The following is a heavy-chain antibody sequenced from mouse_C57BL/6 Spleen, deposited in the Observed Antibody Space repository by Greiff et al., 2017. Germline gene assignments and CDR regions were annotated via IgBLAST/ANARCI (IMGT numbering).Heavy chain of an antibody. CDR2: IHPNSGST. J-gene: IGHJ4*01. CDR3: AKEPYYYGSSYYAMGY. Sequence: QVHVKQPGAELVKPGASVKLSCKASGYTFTSYWMHWVKQRPGQGLEWIGMIHPNSGSTNYNEKFKSKATLTVDKSSSTAYMQLSSLTSEDSAVYYCAKEPYYYGSSYYAMGYCGQGTSVTVSS. D-gene: IGHD1-1*01. CDR1: GYTFTSYW. V-gene: IGHV1-64*01.